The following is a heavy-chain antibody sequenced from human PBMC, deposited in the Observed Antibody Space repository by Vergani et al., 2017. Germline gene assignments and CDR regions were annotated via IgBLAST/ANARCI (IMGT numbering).Heavy chain of an antibody. J-gene: IGHJ4*02. CDR3: VEHVRGWGIDY. CDR2: IQFDGSNQ. CDR1: GFSLSNYD. Sequence: QVQLVESGGGVVQRGGSLRLSCATSGFSLSNYDMQWICQGPGKGLEFVTFIQFDGSNQYYADPVKGRFTHSKDFTKNTLYLQINSLRTDDTATYYWVEHVRGWGIDYWGQGTQVIVSS. V-gene: IGHV3-30*02. D-gene: IGHD3-16*01.